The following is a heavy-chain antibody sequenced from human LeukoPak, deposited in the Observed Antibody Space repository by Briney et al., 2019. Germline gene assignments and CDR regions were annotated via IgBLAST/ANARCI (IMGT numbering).Heavy chain of an antibody. CDR2: VSYDGSNQ. CDR3: ARGPDPVVRGPRRAFDL. D-gene: IGHD3-10*01. CDR1: GFNFRTYA. V-gene: IGHV3-30-3*01. Sequence: GGSLRLSCAASGFNFRTYAMHWVRQAPGEGLEWVAVVSYDGSNQDYTESVKGRFIISRDDSKTTMYLQMNSLRVDDTALYYCARGPDPVVRGPRRAFDLWGQGTMVTVSS. J-gene: IGHJ3*01.